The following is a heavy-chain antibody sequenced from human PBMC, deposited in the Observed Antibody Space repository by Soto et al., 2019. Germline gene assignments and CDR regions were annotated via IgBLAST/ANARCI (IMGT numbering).Heavy chain of an antibody. J-gene: IGHJ4*02. D-gene: IGHD3-22*01. Sequence: ASVKVSCKASGYTFTSYYMHWVRQAPGQGLEWMGIINRSGGSTSYAQKFQGRVTMTRDTSTTTVYMELSSLRSEDTAVYYCARVCPATYDSSGYAPRAPFDYWGQGTLVTVSS. V-gene: IGHV1-46*01. CDR1: GYTFTSYY. CDR2: INRSGGST. CDR3: ARVCPATYDSSGYAPRAPFDY.